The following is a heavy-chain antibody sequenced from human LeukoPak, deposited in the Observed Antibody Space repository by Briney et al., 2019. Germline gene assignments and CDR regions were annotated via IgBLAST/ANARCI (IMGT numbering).Heavy chain of an antibody. CDR2: FDPEDGET. CDR3: ARESGIAENAFDI. CDR1: GYTLTELS. Sequence: ASVKVSCKVSGYTLTELSMHWVRQAPGKGLEWMGGFDPEDGETIYAQKFQGRVTMTRDTSISTAYMELSRLRSDDTAVYYCARESGIAENAFDIWGQGTMVTVSS. V-gene: IGHV1-24*01. D-gene: IGHD6-13*01. J-gene: IGHJ3*02.